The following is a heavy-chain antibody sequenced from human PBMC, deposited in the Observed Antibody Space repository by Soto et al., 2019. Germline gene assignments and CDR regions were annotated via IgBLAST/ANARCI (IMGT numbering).Heavy chain of an antibody. Sequence: QVQLQESGPGLVKPSQTLSLTCTVSGGSISSDSYFWSWIRQHPGEGLEWIGHVHYSATTYYNPSLTSRVSISVDTSKNQFSLKLSSVTAADTAIYYCARAVRGGDRGYWFAPWGQGTLVTVSS. J-gene: IGHJ5*02. CDR3: ARAVRGGDRGYWFAP. D-gene: IGHD2-21*02. CDR1: GGSISSDSYF. CDR2: VHYSATT. V-gene: IGHV4-31*03.